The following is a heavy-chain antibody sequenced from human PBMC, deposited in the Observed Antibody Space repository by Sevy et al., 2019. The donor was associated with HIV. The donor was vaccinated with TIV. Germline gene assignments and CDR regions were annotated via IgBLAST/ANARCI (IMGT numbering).Heavy chain of an antibody. CDR3: AKDISVGYYYYDY. CDR1: GFSFDTYA. J-gene: IGHJ4*02. V-gene: IGHV3-23*01. Sequence: GGSLRLSCAASGFSFDTYAMNWVRQAPGKGLEWVSGISGNGRGTYYADSVKGRFTISRDNSKNTFYLQMSSLRAEDTAVYYCAKDISVGYYYYDYWGQGALVTVSS. CDR2: ISGNGRGT. D-gene: IGHD3-3*01.